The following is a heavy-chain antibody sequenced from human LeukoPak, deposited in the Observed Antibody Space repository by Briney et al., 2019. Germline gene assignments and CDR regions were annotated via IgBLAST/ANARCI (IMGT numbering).Heavy chain of an antibody. CDR2: ISAYNGNT. CDR1: GYTFTSYG. D-gene: IGHD3-9*01. CDR3: ARELSSGYYEAFDY. J-gene: IGHJ4*02. Sequence: ASVKVSCKASGYTFTSYGIGWVRQAPGQGLEWMGWISAYNGNTNYAQKLQGRVTMTTDTSTSTAYMELRSLRSDDTAVYYCARELSSGYYEAFDYWGQGTLVTVSS. V-gene: IGHV1-18*01.